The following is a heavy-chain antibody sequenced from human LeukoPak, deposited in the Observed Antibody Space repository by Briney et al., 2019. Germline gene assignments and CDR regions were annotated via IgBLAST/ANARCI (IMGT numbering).Heavy chain of an antibody. J-gene: IGHJ5*02. D-gene: IGHD2-15*01. V-gene: IGHV1-18*01. CDR3: ARDSRSVVVVAKPPNWFDP. Sequence: ASVKVSCKASGGTFSSYAISWVRQAPGQGLEWMGWISAYNGNTNYAQKLQGRVTMTTDTSTSTAYMELRSLRSDDTAVYYCARDSRSVVVVAKPPNWFDPWGQGTLVTVSS. CDR1: GGTFSSYA. CDR2: ISAYNGNT.